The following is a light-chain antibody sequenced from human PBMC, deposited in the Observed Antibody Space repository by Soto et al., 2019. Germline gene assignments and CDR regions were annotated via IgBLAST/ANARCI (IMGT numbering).Light chain of an antibody. V-gene: IGLV2-14*01. CDR3: SPYTRSSPYV. CDR2: EVS. CDR1: SSDVGGYNY. J-gene: IGLJ1*01. Sequence: QSALTQPASVSGSPGQSITISCTGTSSDVGGYNYVSWYQQHPGKAPILMIYEVSNRPSGVSNRFSGSKSGNTASLTISGLQAEDEADYYCSPYTRSSPYVFATGTKVTVL.